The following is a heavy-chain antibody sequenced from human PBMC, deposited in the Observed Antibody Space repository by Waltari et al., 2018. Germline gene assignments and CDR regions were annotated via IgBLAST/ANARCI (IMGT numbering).Heavy chain of an antibody. J-gene: IGHJ4*02. Sequence: QVQLVESGGGVVQPGRSLRLSCAASGFPFSRYGMHWVRQAPGKGLEWVAVIWYDGSNKYYADSVKGRFTISRDNSKNTLYLQMNSLRDDDTAVYYCAREGYGYYCEHWGQGTRVSVSS. CDR2: IWYDGSNK. D-gene: IGHD5-12*01. V-gene: IGHV3-33*01. CDR1: GFPFSRYG. CDR3: AREGYGYYCEH.